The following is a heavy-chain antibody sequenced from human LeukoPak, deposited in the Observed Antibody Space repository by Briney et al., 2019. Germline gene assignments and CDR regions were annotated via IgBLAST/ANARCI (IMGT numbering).Heavy chain of an antibody. CDR3: AILRDCSGGSCYHAIYFDY. J-gene: IGHJ4*02. Sequence: GGSLRLSCAASGVTFSDYAMSGVRQAPGKGVEWVSDISGRVYSTYYADSAKGRFTISRNKSKNTVYLQMNSLRAEDPAVYYCAILRDCSGGSCYHAIYFDYWGQGTLVTVSS. V-gene: IGHV3-23*01. D-gene: IGHD2-15*01. CDR2: ISGRVYST. CDR1: GVTFSDYA.